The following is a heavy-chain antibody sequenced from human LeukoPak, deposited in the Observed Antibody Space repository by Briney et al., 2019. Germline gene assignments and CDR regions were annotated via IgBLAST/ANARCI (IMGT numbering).Heavy chain of an antibody. D-gene: IGHD6-6*01. CDR1: GGTFSSYA. V-gene: IGHV1-69*13. CDR2: IIPIFGTA. CDR3: ARLGGGYSSSSFLDY. J-gene: IGHJ4*02. Sequence: GASVKVSRKASGGTFSSYAISWVRQAPGQGLEWMGGIIPIFGTANYAQKFQGRVTITADESTSTAYMELSSLRSEDTAVYYCARLGGGYSSSSFLDYWGQGTLVTVSS.